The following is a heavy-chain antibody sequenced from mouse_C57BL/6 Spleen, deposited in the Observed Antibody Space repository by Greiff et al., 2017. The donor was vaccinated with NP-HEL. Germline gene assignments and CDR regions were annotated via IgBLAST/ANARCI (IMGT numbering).Heavy chain of an antibody. J-gene: IGHJ1*03. CDR1: GFTFSDYG. CDR2: ISSGSSTI. V-gene: IGHV5-17*01. D-gene: IGHD1-1*01. Sequence: EVQLVESGGGLVKPGGSLKLSCAASGFTFSDYGMHWVRQAPEKGLEWVAYISSGSSTIYYADTVKGRFTLSRDNAKNTLFLQMTRLRSEVTAMYYGARDFYGEYFDVWGTGTTVTVSS. CDR3: ARDFYGEYFDV.